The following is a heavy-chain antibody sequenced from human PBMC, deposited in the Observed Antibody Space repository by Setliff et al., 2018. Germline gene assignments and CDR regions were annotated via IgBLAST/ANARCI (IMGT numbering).Heavy chain of an antibody. J-gene: IGHJ3*01. CDR3: ARQVEMATIAFDV. D-gene: IGHD5-12*01. V-gene: IGHV4-39*01. Sequence: SSETLSLTCTVSGGSISDSHYYWGWFRQPPGMRPEWIGTVYYSGSIYYNPSLKSRVTLFVDTSKDQFSLRLTSMTAAVTAVYYCARQVEMATIAFDVWGQGTMVTV. CDR2: VYYSGSI. CDR1: GGSISDSHYY.